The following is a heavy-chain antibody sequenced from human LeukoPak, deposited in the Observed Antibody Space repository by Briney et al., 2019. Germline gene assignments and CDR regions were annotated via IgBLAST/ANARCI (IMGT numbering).Heavy chain of an antibody. CDR2: IKEDGSDK. CDR1: GFSYSNYW. V-gene: IGHV3-7*01. J-gene: IGHJ4*02. Sequence: GGSLRLSCVASGFSYSNYWMSWVRQAPGKGLEWVATIKEDGSDKSYVDSVKGRSTISRDNAKNSLYLQMNSLRVEDTAVYYCARDNYGDYTYWGQGTLVTVSS. D-gene: IGHD2-21*02. CDR3: ARDNYGDYTY.